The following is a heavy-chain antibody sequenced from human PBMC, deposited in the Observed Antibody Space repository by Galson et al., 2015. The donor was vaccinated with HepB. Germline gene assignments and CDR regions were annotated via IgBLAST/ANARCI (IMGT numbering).Heavy chain of an antibody. Sequence: SCKASGYTFTDHHMHWVRQAPGQGLEWMGKISPDSGSTTYAQKFQGRVTMTRDTSTGTVYMELSSLRSDDTAVYYCARDTYGSDYWGQGTLVTVPS. CDR2: ISPDSGST. J-gene: IGHJ4*02. V-gene: IGHV1-46*01. CDR1: GYTFTDHH. D-gene: IGHD3-10*01. CDR3: ARDTYGSDY.